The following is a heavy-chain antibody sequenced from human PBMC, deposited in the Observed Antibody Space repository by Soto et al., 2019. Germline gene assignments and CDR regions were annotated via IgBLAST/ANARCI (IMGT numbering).Heavy chain of an antibody. Sequence: GGSLRLSCAASGFTFSSYAMHWVRQAPGKGLEWVAIISYDGSNKYYADSVKGRFTISRDNSKNTLYLQMNSLRAEDTAVYYCAKSDYYDSSGYFDSWGQGTLVTVSS. J-gene: IGHJ4*02. CDR2: ISYDGSNK. V-gene: IGHV3-30-3*02. CDR3: AKSDYYDSSGYFDS. CDR1: GFTFSSYA. D-gene: IGHD3-22*01.